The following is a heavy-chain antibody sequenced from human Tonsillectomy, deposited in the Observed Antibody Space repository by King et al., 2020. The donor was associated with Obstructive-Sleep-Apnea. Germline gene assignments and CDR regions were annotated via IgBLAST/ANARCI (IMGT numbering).Heavy chain of an antibody. Sequence: VQLQESGPGLVKPSGTLSLTCAVSGGSISSSNWWSWVRQPPGKGLEWIGEIYHSGSSNYNPSLTSRVTISVDKSKNQFSLKLSSVTAADTAVYYCARAGAGGSYYFDYWGQGTLVTVSS. V-gene: IGHV4-4*02. D-gene: IGHD3-10*01. CDR2: IYHSGSS. CDR1: GGSISSSNW. CDR3: ARAGAGGSYYFDY. J-gene: IGHJ4*02.